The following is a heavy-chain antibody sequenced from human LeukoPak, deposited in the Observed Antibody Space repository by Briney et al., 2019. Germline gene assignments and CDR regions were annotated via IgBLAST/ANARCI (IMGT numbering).Heavy chain of an antibody. CDR3: ARGTYVDTAMVIFDY. V-gene: IGHV1-18*01. D-gene: IGHD5-18*01. CDR1: GYTFTSYG. Sequence: ASVKVSCKASGYTFTSYGISWVRQAPGQGLEWMGWISAYNGNTNYAQKFQGRVTITADESTSTAYMELSSLRSEDTAVYYCARGTYVDTAMVIFDYWGQGTLVTVSS. CDR2: ISAYNGNT. J-gene: IGHJ4*02.